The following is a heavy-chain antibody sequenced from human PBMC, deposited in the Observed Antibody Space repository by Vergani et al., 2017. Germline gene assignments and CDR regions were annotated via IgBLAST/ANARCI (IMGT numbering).Heavy chain of an antibody. CDR1: GYSISSGSYY. CDR3: ARGHYDSSGYYNY. J-gene: IGHJ4*02. CDR2: IYTSGSS. Sequence: QVQLQESGPGLVKPSETLSLTCAVSGYSISSGSYYWSWIRQPAGKGLEWIGRIYTSGSSNYNPSLKSRVTISVDTSKNQFSLKLSSVTAADTAVYYCARGHYDSSGYYNYWGQGTLVTVSS. D-gene: IGHD3-22*01. V-gene: IGHV4-61*02.